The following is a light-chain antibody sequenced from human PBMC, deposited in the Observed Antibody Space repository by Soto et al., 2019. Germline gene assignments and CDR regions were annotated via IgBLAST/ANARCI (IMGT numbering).Light chain of an antibody. Sequence: DIQMTQSPSTLSASVGDRVTITSRASQTVERWLAWYQQKPGKAPNLLISDVSSLERGVPSRFSGSGYATEFTLTISGLQPDDFATYYCQQYKDSMWTFGQGTKVDIK. CDR1: QTVERW. J-gene: IGKJ1*01. CDR2: DVS. V-gene: IGKV1-5*01. CDR3: QQYKDSMWT.